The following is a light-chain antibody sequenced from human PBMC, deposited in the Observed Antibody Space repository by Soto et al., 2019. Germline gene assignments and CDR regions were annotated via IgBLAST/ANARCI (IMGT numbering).Light chain of an antibody. Sequence: EIILTQSPATLSLSPGERATLSCRASQTVSSNYLAWCQQRPGQAPRLLIYGASTRAAGIPDRFSGSGSGTYFTLTITRLEPEDSAVYFCQQYTGPPTAFGQGTRLEIK. CDR3: QQYTGPPTA. CDR1: QTVSSNY. CDR2: GAS. J-gene: IGKJ5*01. V-gene: IGKV3-20*01.